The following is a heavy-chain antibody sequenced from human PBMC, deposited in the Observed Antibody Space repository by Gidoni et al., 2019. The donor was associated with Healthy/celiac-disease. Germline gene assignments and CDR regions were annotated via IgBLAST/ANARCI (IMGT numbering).Heavy chain of an antibody. J-gene: IGHJ3*02. CDR1: GFTFRRYS. V-gene: IGHV3-48*01. CDR2: ISSSSSTI. D-gene: IGHD2-2*01. CDR3: ARRAVYCSSTSCYPLDAFDI. Sequence: EVQLVESGGVLVQPGGSLRLSCGASGFTFRRYSMHWVRQAPGTGLEWVSYISSSSSTIYYADPVKGRFTISRDNAKNSLYLQMNSLRAEDTAVYYCARRAVYCSSTSCYPLDAFDIWGQGTMVTVSS.